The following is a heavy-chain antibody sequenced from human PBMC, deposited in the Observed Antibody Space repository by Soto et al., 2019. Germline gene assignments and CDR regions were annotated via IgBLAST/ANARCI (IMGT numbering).Heavy chain of an antibody. D-gene: IGHD1-26*01. CDR1: GFTFSSYW. CDR2: INSDGSST. CDR3: ARGGSLNWYFDL. V-gene: IGHV3-74*01. J-gene: IGHJ2*01. Sequence: EVQLVESGGGLVQPGGSLRLSCAASGFTFSSYWMHWVRQAPGKGLVWVSRINSDGSSTSYADSVKGRFTISRDNAKNTLYRQVNSLGAEDTAVFSGARGGSLNWYFDLWGRGALVTVSS.